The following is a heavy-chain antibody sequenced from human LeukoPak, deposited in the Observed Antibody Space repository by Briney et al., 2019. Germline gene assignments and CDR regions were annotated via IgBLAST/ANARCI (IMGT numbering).Heavy chain of an antibody. J-gene: IGHJ6*02. V-gene: IGHV3-30*18. CDR1: GFTFSSYG. Sequence: GGSLRLSCAASGFTFSSYGMHWVRQAPGKGLEWVAVISYDGSNKYYADSVKGRFTISRDNSKNTLYLQMNSLRAEDTAVYYCAKDRTTSGDYYYYYGMDVWGQGTTVTVSS. D-gene: IGHD2-2*01. CDR3: AKDRTTSGDYYYYYGMDV. CDR2: ISYDGSNK.